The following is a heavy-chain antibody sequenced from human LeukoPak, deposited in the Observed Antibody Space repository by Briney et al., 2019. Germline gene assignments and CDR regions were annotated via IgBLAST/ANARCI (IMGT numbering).Heavy chain of an antibody. J-gene: IGHJ4*02. V-gene: IGHV3-23*01. CDR2: ISGSGGST. CDR1: GFTFSGYA. D-gene: IGHD3-22*01. CDR3: AKDSSGYYRPFDY. Sequence: PGGSLRLSCAASGFTFSGYAMSWVRQAPGEGLEWVSSISGSGGSTYYADSVKGRFTISRDNSKNTLYLQMNSLRDEGTAVYYCAKDSSGYYRPFDYWGQGTLVTVSS.